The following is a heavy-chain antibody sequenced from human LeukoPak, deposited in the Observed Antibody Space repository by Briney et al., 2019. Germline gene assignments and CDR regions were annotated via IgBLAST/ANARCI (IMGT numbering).Heavy chain of an antibody. CDR3: ATDRIYSSQGDVYWYFDL. J-gene: IGHJ2*01. Sequence: GASVKVSCKTSGYTFNRYAISWVRQAPGQGLEGMGWVSTQFGNTTFAQNFQGRLTFTIDTSTAAAYMELRNLRSGDTAVYYCATDRIYSSQGDVYWYFDLWGSGPLVTVS. CDR2: VSTQFGNT. CDR1: GYTFNRYA. D-gene: IGHD6-13*01. V-gene: IGHV1-18*01.